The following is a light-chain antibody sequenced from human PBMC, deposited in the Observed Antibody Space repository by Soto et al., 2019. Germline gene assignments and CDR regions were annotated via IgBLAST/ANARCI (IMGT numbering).Light chain of an antibody. V-gene: IGKV1-39*01. CDR3: QQSYSTPLT. CDR2: TAS. CDR1: QSISSY. Sequence: DIQMTQSPSSLCASVGDRVTITCRASQSISSYLNWYQQKPGKAPKLLMYTASSLQSGVPSRFSGSGSGTDFTLTISSLQPEDFATYYCQQSYSTPLTFGPGTKVDIK. J-gene: IGKJ3*01.